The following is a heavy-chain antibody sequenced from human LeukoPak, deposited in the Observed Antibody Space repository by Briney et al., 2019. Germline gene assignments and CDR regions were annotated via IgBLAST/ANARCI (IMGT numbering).Heavy chain of an antibody. CDR3: ARVIRTTGYYSNPKSGSFDF. Sequence: SETLSLTCTVSGGSITSSHHYWGWSRQPPGKGLEWIGSIYSSGSTYYNPSLRTRVTTSVDTSKNQFSLKLTSVTAADTAVYYCARVIRTTGYYSNPKSGSFDFWGQGTLVTVSS. D-gene: IGHD3-9*01. J-gene: IGHJ4*02. CDR1: GGSITSSHHY. V-gene: IGHV4-39*01. CDR2: IYSSGST.